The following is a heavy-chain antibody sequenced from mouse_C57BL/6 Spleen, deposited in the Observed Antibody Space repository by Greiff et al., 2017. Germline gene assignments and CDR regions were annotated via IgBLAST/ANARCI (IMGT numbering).Heavy chain of an antibody. Sequence: QVQLQQSGAELVRPGTSVKVSCKASGYAFTNYLIEWVKQRPGQGLEWIGVINPGSGGTNYNEKFKGKATLTADKSSSNAYMQLSSLTSEDSAVYFCARRGGGDYDGFAYWGQGTLVTVSA. J-gene: IGHJ3*01. CDR2: INPGSGGT. D-gene: IGHD2-4*01. CDR1: GYAFTNYL. CDR3: ARRGGGDYDGFAY. V-gene: IGHV1-54*01.